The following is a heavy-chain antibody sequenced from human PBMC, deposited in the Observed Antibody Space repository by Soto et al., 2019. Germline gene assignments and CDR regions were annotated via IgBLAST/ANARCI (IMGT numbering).Heavy chain of an antibody. J-gene: IGHJ5*02. CDR2: ISGSGGST. CDR1: VFPFSRYA. Sequence: PWGAMRRYCSAAVFPFSRYAMSLGRQAPGTGLEWVSAISGSGGSTYYADSVKGRFTISRDNSKNTLYLQMNSLRAEDTAVYYCAKYNRWQQIVRLWFDTWPKGT. D-gene: IGHD6-13*01. CDR3: AKYNRWQQIVRLWFDT. V-gene: IGHV3-23*01.